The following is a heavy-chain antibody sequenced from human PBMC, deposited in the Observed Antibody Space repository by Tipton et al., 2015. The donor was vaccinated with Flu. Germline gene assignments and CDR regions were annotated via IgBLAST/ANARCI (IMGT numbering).Heavy chain of an antibody. V-gene: IGHV4-39*07. Sequence: TLSLTCSVSGASFSSIGHYWGWIRQSPGKGLEWIGTIYYGGSTYYNPSLKSRVSMLIDTSKNQFSLKLTSVTAADTAVYYCARASGSGTYVIFDFWGQGTLVTVSS. CDR1: GASFSSIGHY. J-gene: IGHJ4*02. D-gene: IGHD3-10*01. CDR3: ARASGSGTYVIFDF. CDR2: IYYGGST.